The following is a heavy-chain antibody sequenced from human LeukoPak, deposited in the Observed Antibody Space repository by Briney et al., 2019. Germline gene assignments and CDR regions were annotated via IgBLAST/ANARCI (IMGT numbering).Heavy chain of an antibody. CDR1: GSSIGTYS. CDR2: IYYSGST. CDR3: ARVGRYYDSSGDAFDI. D-gene: IGHD3-22*01. V-gene: IGHV4-59*01. J-gene: IGHJ3*02. Sequence: SETLSLTCTVSGSSIGTYSWSWIRQPPGKGLEWIGYIYYSGSTNYNPSLKSRVTISVDTSKNQFSLKLSPVTAADTAVYYCARVGRYYDSSGDAFDIWGQGTMVTVSS.